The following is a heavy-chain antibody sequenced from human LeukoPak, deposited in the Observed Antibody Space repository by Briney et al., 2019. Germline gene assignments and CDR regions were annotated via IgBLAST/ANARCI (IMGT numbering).Heavy chain of an antibody. Sequence: GGSLRLSCAASGFTVSSNYMSWVRQAPGKGLEWVSVIYSGGSTYYADSVKGRFTISRDNSKNTLYLQMNSLRAEDTAVYYCARDRCSGGSCFFLSADYWGQGTLVTVSS. CDR2: IYSGGST. CDR1: GFTVSSNY. V-gene: IGHV3-53*01. CDR3: ARDRCSGGSCFFLSADY. D-gene: IGHD2-15*01. J-gene: IGHJ4*02.